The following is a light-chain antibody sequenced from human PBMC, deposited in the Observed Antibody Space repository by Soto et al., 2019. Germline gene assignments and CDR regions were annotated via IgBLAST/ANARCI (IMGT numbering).Light chain of an antibody. V-gene: IGLV2-14*03. CDR3: TSWTTSTTMI. CDR2: DVN. CDR1: SSDIGAYNF. Sequence: QAVVTQPASVSGSPGHSITISCTGTSSDIGAYNFVSWYQQHPGKAPKLMLYDVNIRPSGVSNRFSGSKSGNTASLTISGLQAEDEADYYCTSWTTSTTMIFGGGTKVTVL. J-gene: IGLJ2*01.